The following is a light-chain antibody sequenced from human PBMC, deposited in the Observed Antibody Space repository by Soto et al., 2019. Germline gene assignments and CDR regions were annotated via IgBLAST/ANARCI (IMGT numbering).Light chain of an antibody. CDR3: QQDGSSTGP. CDR2: GAS. V-gene: IGKV3-20*01. Sequence: EIVLTQSPGTLSLSPGERATRSCRASQSVSSSYLAWYQQKPGQAPRLLIYGASSRATGIPDRFSGSGSGTDFTRTISRLEPEDFAVYFRQQDGSSTGPFRQGTKLEIK. J-gene: IGKJ2*01. CDR1: QSVSSSY.